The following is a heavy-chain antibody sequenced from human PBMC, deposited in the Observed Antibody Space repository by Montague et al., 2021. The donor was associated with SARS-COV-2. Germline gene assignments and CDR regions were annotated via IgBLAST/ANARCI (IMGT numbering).Heavy chain of an antibody. V-gene: IGHV3-30*18. CDR1: GFTFNNYG. J-gene: IGHJ3*02. CDR2: ISYEGSQK. CDR3: AKASQVFWLGQFARDAFDI. D-gene: IGHD3-10*01. Sequence: SLRLSWAASGFTFNNYGIHWVRQAPGKGLEWVAVISYEGSQKFFTDSVKGRSVISRDSAQSTVYLQMNSLRVEDTAVYYCAKASQVFWLGQFARDAFDIWGQGTTVSVSS.